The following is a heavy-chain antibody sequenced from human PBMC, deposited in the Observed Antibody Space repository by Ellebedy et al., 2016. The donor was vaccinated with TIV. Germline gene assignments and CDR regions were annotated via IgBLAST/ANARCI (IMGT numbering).Heavy chain of an antibody. D-gene: IGHD3-22*01. CDR1: GFTVSGYA. CDR3: ATSSGYGRPADY. V-gene: IGHV3-30-3*01. J-gene: IGHJ4*02. Sequence: GESLKISCVASGFTVSGYALYWVRQAPGKGLEWVTAISYDGDNKNYADSVKGRFTVSRDNSKNTLYLQIDSLRAEDTAVYFCATSSGYGRPADYWGQGTLVTVSS. CDR2: ISYDGDNK.